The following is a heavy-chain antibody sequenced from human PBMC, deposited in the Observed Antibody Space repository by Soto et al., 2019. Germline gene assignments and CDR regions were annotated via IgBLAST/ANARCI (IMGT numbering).Heavy chain of an antibody. V-gene: IGHV4-34*01. D-gene: IGHD1-26*01. CDR3: ARRYGSAIDY. CDR1: GGSFSGYI. Sequence: PSETLSLTCAVYGGSFSGYIWTWIRQSPGKGLQWIGQINHSGSTYYNPSLKSRVTISLHTSTDRFSLELSSVTATDTAVYYCARRYGSAIDYWGQGTLVTVSS. CDR2: INHSGST. J-gene: IGHJ4*02.